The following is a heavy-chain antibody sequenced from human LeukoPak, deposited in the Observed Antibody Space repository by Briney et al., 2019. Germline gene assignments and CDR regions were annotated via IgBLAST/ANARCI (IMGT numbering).Heavy chain of an antibody. CDR2: INHSGST. CDR1: GGSFSGYY. CDR3: ARGIASAGHDY. J-gene: IGHJ4*02. V-gene: IGHV4-34*01. D-gene: IGHD2-15*01. Sequence: PSETLSLTCAVYGGSFSGYYWSWIRQPPGKGLEWIGEINHSGSTNYNPSLKSRVTISVDTSKNQFSLKMTSVTAADTAMYYCARGIASAGHDYWGLGTLVTVSS.